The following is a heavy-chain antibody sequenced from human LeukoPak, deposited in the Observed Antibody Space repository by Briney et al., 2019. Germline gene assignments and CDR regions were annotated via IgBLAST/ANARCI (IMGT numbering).Heavy chain of an antibody. Sequence: SETLSLTCTVSGGSLNNHYWSWVRQPPGKALEWIGYISHTGNTRSHPSLKSRVTISVDTSKNQFSLKLGSVTAADTAVYYCARDTSYTSETCCHDYFDSWGQGTLLTVSS. V-gene: IGHV4-59*11. CDR2: ISHTGNT. CDR1: GGSLNNHY. D-gene: IGHD2/OR15-2a*01. J-gene: IGHJ4*02. CDR3: ARDTSYTSETCCHDYFDS.